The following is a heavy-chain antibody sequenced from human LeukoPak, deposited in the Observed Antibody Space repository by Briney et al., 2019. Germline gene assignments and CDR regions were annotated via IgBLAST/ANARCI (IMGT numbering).Heavy chain of an antibody. Sequence: GGSLRLSCAASGFTFSRFGMNWVRQAPGKGLEWISYITSSSSVMCYADSVKGRFTISRDNAKNSLYLQMSSLRDEDTAVYYCAQKGGTDHWGQGTLVTVSS. CDR1: GFTFSRFG. V-gene: IGHV3-48*02. CDR3: AQKGGTDH. CDR2: ITSSSSVM. D-gene: IGHD2-15*01. J-gene: IGHJ4*02.